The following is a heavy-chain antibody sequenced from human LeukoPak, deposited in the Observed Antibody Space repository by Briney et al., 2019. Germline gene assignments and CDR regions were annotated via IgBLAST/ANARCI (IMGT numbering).Heavy chain of an antibody. Sequence: GASVRVSCKASGYTFTSYGISWVRQAPGQGLEWMGWISAYNGNTNYAQKLQGRGTMTTDTSTSTAYMELRSLRSDDTAVYYCARAAGYCSSTSCYVFDYWGQGTLVTVSS. V-gene: IGHV1-18*04. CDR2: ISAYNGNT. D-gene: IGHD2-2*01. J-gene: IGHJ4*02. CDR1: GYTFTSYG. CDR3: ARAAGYCSSTSCYVFDY.